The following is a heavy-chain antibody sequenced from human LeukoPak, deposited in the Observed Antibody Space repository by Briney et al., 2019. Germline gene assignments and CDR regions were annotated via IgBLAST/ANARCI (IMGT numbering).Heavy chain of an antibody. CDR1: GGTFSSYT. J-gene: IGHJ5*02. CDR2: IIPIFGTA. D-gene: IGHD4-17*01. Sequence: SVKVSCKASGGTFSSYTLSWVRQAPGQALEWMGGIIPIFGTADYAQKFQGRVTITTDESTSTAYMELSSLRSEDTAVYYCARGIPTDNWFDPWGQGTLVTVSS. CDR3: ARGIPTDNWFDP. V-gene: IGHV1-69*05.